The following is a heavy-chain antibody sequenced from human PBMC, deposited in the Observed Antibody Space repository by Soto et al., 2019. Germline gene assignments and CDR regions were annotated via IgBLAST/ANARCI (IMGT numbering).Heavy chain of an antibody. J-gene: IGHJ4*02. D-gene: IGHD3-3*01. V-gene: IGHV1-69*06. CDR1: GGTFSSYA. CDR2: IIPIFGTA. CDR3: ARDRDDFWSGYYPYYFDY. Sequence: SVKVSCKASGGTFSSYAISWVRQAPGQGLEWMGGIIPIFGTANYAQKFQSRVTITADKSTSTAYMELSSLRSEDTAVYYCARDRDDFWSGYYPYYFDYWGQGTLVTVSS.